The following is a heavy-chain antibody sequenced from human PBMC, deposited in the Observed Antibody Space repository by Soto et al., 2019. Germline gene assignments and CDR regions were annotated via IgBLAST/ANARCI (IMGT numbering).Heavy chain of an antibody. Sequence: SGPTLVNPTQTLTLTCTFSGFSLSTSGERMGWIRQPPGKALQWLARIDWDDDKFYNTFLKTRLTISKDTSKNQVVLTMTNMDPVDTATYYCARNYFGSGSYSQYSGPATMVTVSS. V-gene: IGHV2-70*04. CDR3: ARNYFGSGSYSQY. D-gene: IGHD3-10*01. J-gene: IGHJ4*02. CDR2: IDWDDDK. CDR1: GFSLSTSGER.